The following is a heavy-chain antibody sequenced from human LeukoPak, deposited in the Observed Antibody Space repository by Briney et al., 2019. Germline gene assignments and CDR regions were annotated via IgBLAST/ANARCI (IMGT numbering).Heavy chain of an antibody. D-gene: IGHD2-2*01. J-gene: IGHJ6*02. CDR3: ARESSTSWYGMDV. V-gene: IGHV4-59*08. CDR1: GGSFSGYY. CDR2: IYYSGST. Sequence: PSETLSLTCAVYGGSFSGYYWSWIRQPPGKGLEWIGYIYYSGSTNYNPSLKSRVTISVDTSKNQFSLKLSSVTAADTAVYYCARESSTSWYGMDVWGQGTTVTVSS.